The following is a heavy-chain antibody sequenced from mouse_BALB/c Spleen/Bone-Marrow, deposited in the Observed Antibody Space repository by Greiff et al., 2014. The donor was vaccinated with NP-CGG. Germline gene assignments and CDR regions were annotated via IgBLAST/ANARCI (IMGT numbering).Heavy chain of an antibody. D-gene: IGHD1-1*01. J-gene: IGHJ1*01. Sequence: EVMLMESGGGLVQPGGSLKLSCVASGFTFSSYGMSWVRQTPDKRLELVATINNNGGSTYYPDSVKGQFTISRDNAKNTLYLQMSSLKSEDTAMYYCARVYGWYFDVWGAGTTVTVSS. CDR3: ARVYGWYFDV. CDR2: INNNGGST. CDR1: GFTFSSYG. V-gene: IGHV5-6-3*01.